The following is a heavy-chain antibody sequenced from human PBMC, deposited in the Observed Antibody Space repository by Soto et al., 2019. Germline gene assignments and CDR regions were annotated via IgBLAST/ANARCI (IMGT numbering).Heavy chain of an antibody. CDR1: GGTISSLNYH. V-gene: IGHV4-30-4*08. J-gene: IGHJ6*02. CDR3: AREDDGGDRDYYGLDV. Sequence: SETLCLTCTVSGGTISSLNYHRTLIRQSPGKGLEWIGYIYYSGSIFYNPSFKSRVTISVDTSKNQFSLQLSSVTAADTAVYFCAREDDGGDRDYYGLDVWGQGTTVTVSS. D-gene: IGHD2-21*02. CDR2: IYYSGSI.